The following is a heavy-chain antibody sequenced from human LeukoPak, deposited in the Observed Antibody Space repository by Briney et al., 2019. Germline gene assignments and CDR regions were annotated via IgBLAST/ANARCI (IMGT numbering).Heavy chain of an antibody. V-gene: IGHV3-23*01. Sequence: GGSLRLSCAASGFTFSTYAMSWVRQAPGKGLEWVSAISGSGGSTYYADSVKGRFTISRDNSKNTLSLQMNSLRAEDTALYYCARGFVLGAAKNYFDYWGQGALVTVSS. CDR2: ISGSGGST. CDR3: ARGFVLGAAKNYFDY. J-gene: IGHJ4*02. CDR1: GFTFSTYA. D-gene: IGHD2-21*02.